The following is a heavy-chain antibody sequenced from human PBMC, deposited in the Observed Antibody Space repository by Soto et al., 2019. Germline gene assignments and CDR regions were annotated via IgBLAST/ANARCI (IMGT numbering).Heavy chain of an antibody. CDR3: ARAAMVGSSWPFDY. CDR1: GGSISSSNC. CDR2: IYHSGST. V-gene: IGHV4-4*02. D-gene: IGHD6-13*01. Sequence: QVQLQESGPGLVKPSGTLSLTCAVSGGSISSSNCWSWVRQPPGKGLGWIGEIYHSGSTNYNPSLKSRVTISVAKSKNQFSLKLSSVTAADTAVYYCARAAMVGSSWPFDYWGQGTLVTVSS. J-gene: IGHJ4*02.